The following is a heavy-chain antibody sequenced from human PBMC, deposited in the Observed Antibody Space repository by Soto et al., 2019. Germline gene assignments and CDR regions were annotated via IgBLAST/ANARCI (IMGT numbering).Heavy chain of an antibody. CDR2: IIPIFGTA. D-gene: IGHD6-19*01. CDR1: GYTFTSYA. Sequence: ASVKVSCKASGYTFTSYAISWVRQAPGQGLEWMGGIIPIFGTANYAQKFQGRVTITADKSTSTAYMELSSLRSEDTAVYYCARENPRIAVAGSDYYYYGMDVWGQGTTVTVSS. J-gene: IGHJ6*02. V-gene: IGHV1-69*06. CDR3: ARENPRIAVAGSDYYYYGMDV.